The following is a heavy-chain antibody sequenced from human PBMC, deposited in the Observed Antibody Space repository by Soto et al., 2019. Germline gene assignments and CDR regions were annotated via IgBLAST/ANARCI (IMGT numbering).Heavy chain of an antibody. J-gene: IGHJ3*01. CDR3: ARSPAATSFDV. D-gene: IGHD6-13*01. V-gene: IGHV1-2*04. CDR2: INPNTGGT. Sequence: QVQLVQSGAEVKKPGASVTVSCKASGYTFTGHFLHWVRQAPGQGLEWMGRINPNTGGTKYAQKFQGWVTMTSDTSSSTAYMELNRLTSDATDVSYCARSPAATSFDVWGQGTLVTVSS. CDR1: GYTFTGHF.